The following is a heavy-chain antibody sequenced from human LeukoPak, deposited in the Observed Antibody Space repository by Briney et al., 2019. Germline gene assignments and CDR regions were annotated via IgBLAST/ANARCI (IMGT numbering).Heavy chain of an antibody. CDR3: ATGLRYFDWS. J-gene: IGHJ4*02. D-gene: IGHD3-9*01. CDR2: IYYSGST. V-gene: IGHV4-39*07. CDR1: GGSISSSSYY. Sequence: SETLSLTCTVSGGSISSSSYYWGWIRQPPGKGLEWIGSIYYSGSTYYNPSLKSRVTTSVDTSKNQFSLKLSSVTAADTAVYYCATGLRYFDWSWGQGTLVTVSS.